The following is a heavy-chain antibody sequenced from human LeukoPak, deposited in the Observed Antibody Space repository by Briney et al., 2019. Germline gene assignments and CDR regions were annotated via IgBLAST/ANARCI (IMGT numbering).Heavy chain of an antibody. CDR3: AREYYYDSSGPPGY. D-gene: IGHD3-22*01. Sequence: GASVRVSCNVSGHTLSELSMYWVRQAPGKGLEWMGGFDPEDGEAIYAQNFQGRVTMTRDMSTSTVYMELSSLRSEDTAVYYCAREYYYDSSGPPGYWGQGALVTVSS. CDR1: GHTLSELS. V-gene: IGHV1-24*01. J-gene: IGHJ4*02. CDR2: FDPEDGEA.